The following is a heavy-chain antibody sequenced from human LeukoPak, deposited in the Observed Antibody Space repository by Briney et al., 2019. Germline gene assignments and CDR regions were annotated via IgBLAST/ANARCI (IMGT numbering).Heavy chain of an antibody. CDR1: GGSISSSSYY. V-gene: IGHV4-61*05. D-gene: IGHD5-24*01. J-gene: IGHJ4*02. Sequence: SETLSLTCTVSGGSISSSSYYWGWIRQPPGKGLEWIGYIYYSGSTNYNPSLKSRVTISVDTSNNQFSLKLSSVTAADTAVYYCARVKDGYNKFDYWGQGTLVTVSS. CDR2: IYYSGST. CDR3: ARVKDGYNKFDY.